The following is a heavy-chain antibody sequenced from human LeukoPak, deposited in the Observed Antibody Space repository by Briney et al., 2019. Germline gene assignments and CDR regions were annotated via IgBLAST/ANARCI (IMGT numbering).Heavy chain of an antibody. V-gene: IGHV3-23*01. CDR2: ISGSGGST. Sequence: PGGSLRLSCAASGFTFSSYAMSGVRQAPGKGLEWVLAISGSGGSTYYADSVKGRFTISRDNSKNTLYLQMNSLRAEDTAVYYCAKVGLGELSSYYFDYWGQGTLVTVSS. CDR1: GFTFSSYA. J-gene: IGHJ4*02. CDR3: AKVGLGELSSYYFDY. D-gene: IGHD3-16*02.